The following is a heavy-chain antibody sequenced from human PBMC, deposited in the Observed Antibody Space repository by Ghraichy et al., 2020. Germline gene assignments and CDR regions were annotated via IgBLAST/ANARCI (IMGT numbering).Heavy chain of an antibody. CDR3: APDRGYGMWFES. D-gene: IGHD5-18*01. Sequence: ASVKVSCKASGYRFTAYYMHWVRQAPGQGLEWMGWINPNSGGTYYAQKFQGRVTMTRDTSTSTAYMELSRLTSDDTAVYYCAPDRGYGMWFESWGQGTLVTVSS. V-gene: IGHV1-2*02. CDR1: GYRFTAYY. J-gene: IGHJ5*01. CDR2: INPNSGGT.